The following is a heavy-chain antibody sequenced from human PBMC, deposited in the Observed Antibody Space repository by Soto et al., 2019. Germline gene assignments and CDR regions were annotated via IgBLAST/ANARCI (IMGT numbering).Heavy chain of an antibody. Sequence: ETLCLTCNVFGGSISSSSYDWGWIRQPPGYGREGIGSIYYSGSTYYHPSPKSRVTISVHTRKNQFSVKLSCMTAAHRTVYYCASFPPINFARAVITNYGMDVWGQGTPVTVSS. J-gene: IGHJ6*02. CDR2: IYYSGST. CDR3: ASFPPINFARAVITNYGMDV. V-gene: IGHV4-39*01. CDR1: GGSISSSSYD. D-gene: IGHD3-22*01.